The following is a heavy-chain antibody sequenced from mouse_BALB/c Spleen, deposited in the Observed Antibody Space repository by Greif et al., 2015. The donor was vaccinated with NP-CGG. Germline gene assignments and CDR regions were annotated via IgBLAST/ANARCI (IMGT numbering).Heavy chain of an antibody. CDR2: IWAGGST. D-gene: IGHD2-1*01. V-gene: IGHV2-9*02. CDR3: ARDDPIYYGNLFAY. Sequence: VKLQESGPGLVAPSQSLPITCTVSGFSLTSYGVHWVRQPPGKGLEWLGVIWAGGSTNYNSALMSRLSISKDNSKSQVFLKMNSLQTDDTAMYYCARDDPIYYGNLFAYWGQGTLVTVSA. J-gene: IGHJ3*01. CDR1: GFSLTSYG.